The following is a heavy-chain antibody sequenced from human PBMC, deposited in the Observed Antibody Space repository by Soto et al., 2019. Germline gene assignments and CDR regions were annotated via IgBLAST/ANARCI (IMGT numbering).Heavy chain of an antibody. J-gene: IGHJ4*02. CDR2: MSPDSGNT. V-gene: IGHV1-8*01. CDR1: GYTFTDYD. D-gene: IGHD2-21*02. CDR3: EVTTGY. Sequence: QVQVVQSRAEVKRPGASVRVSCKASGYTFTDYDINWGRQATGQELEWMGWMSPDSGNTGYAQQFQGRVTMTRNTSISTPYLELSSLRSADTAVYYCEVTTGYWGQGTMVTVSS.